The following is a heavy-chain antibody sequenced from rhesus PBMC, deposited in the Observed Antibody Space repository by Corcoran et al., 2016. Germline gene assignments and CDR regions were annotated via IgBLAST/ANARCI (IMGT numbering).Heavy chain of an antibody. Sequence: QVQLQESGPGLLKPSETLSLTCAFSGVSIRGGYGWGWLRQPPGTGLEWIGIIYSSSGNTYYNPSLKSRVTISTDTSKNQFSLKLSSVTAADTAVYYCARGYCTSTTCFLFDYWGQGVLVTVSS. J-gene: IGHJ4*01. CDR2: IYSSSGNT. V-gene: IGHV4S7*01. CDR1: GVSIRGGYG. CDR3: ARGYCTSTTCFLFDY. D-gene: IGHD2-2*01.